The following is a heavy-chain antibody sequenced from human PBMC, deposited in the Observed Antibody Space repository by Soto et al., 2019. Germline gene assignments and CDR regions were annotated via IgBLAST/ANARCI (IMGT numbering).Heavy chain of an antibody. Sequence: HPGGSLRLSCAASGFTFSSYAMHWVRQAPGKGLEWVAVISFDGGDKHYVNSLKGRFTISRDNSKNTLYLHMSGLRPDDTAVYYCAKGRDTARYNWNHDFWGQGALVTVSS. D-gene: IGHD1-20*01. CDR2: ISFDGGDK. V-gene: IGHV3-30-3*01. J-gene: IGHJ4*02. CDR1: GFTFSSYA. CDR3: AKGRDTARYNWNHDF.